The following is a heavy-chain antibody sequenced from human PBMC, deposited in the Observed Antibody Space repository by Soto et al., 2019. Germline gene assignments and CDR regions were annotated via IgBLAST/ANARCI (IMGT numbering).Heavy chain of an antibody. CDR3: ARTYYYDSSGYYYVYWYFDL. CDR2: IYYSGST. CDR1: GGSISSGGYY. Sequence: QVQLQESGPGLVKPSQTLSLTCTVSGGSISSGGYYWSWIRQHPGKGLEWIGYIYYSGSTYYNPSLKGRVTISVDTSKTQFSLKLSSVTAADTAVYYCARTYYYDSSGYYYVYWYFDLWGRGTLVTVSS. D-gene: IGHD3-22*01. J-gene: IGHJ2*01. V-gene: IGHV4-31*03.